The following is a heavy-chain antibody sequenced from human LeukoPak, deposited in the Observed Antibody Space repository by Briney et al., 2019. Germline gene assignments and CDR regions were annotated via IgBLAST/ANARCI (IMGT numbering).Heavy chain of an antibody. V-gene: IGHV3-23*01. CDR1: GITLSNYG. Sequence: RPGGSLRLSCVVAGITLSNYGMSWVRQAPGKGMEWVSGISERGGSTNYAVSVKGRFIISRDTSKNTVYLQMNSLRVEDTAVYFCAKRGIVIRAVIIIGFHKEAYYFDYWGQGILVTVSS. CDR3: AKRGIVIRAVIIIGFHKEAYYFDY. CDR2: ISERGGST. D-gene: IGHD3-10*01. J-gene: IGHJ4*02.